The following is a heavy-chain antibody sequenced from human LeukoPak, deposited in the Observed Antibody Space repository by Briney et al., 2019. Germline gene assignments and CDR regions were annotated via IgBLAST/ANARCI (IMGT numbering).Heavy chain of an antibody. CDR3: ARGRSVGAEIDY. V-gene: IGHV1-3*01. CDR1: GYIFTPHH. CDR2: INVGNGNT. Sequence: GASVKVSCKTSGYIFTPHHIHWMRQAPGQRLEWMGWINVGNGNTKYSQKFQGRVTITRDTSASTAYMELSSLRSEDTAVYYCARGRSVGAEIDYWGQGTLVTVSS. D-gene: IGHD1-26*01. J-gene: IGHJ4*02.